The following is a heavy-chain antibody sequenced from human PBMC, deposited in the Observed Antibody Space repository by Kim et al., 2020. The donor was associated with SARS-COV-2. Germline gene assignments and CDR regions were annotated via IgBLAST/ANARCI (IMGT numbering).Heavy chain of an antibody. J-gene: IGHJ6*02. CDR3: ARDLYCSGGSCSWTDYGMDV. Sequence: ASVKVSCKASGYTFTSYGISWVRQAPGQGLEWMGWISAYNGNTNYAQKLQGRVTMTTDTSTSTAYMELRSLRSDDTAVYYCARDLYCSGGSCSWTDYGMDVWGQGTTVTVSS. CDR1: GYTFTSYG. V-gene: IGHV1-18*04. CDR2: ISAYNGNT. D-gene: IGHD2-15*01.